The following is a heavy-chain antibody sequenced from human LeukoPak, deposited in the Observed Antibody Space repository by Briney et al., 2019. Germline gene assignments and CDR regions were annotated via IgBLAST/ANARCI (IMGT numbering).Heavy chain of an antibody. CDR1: GGSFSGYY. CDR2: INHSGST. V-gene: IGHV4-34*01. J-gene: IGHJ4*02. Sequence: SETLSLTCAVYGGSFSGYYWSWIRQPPGKGLEWIGEINHSGSTNYNPSLKSRVTISVDTSKNQFSLKLSSVTAADTAVYYCARRSTSCLDYWGQGTLVTVSS. CDR3: ARRSTSCLDY. D-gene: IGHD2-2*01.